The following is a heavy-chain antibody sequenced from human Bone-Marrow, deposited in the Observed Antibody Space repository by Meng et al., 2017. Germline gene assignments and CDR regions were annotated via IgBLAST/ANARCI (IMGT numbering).Heavy chain of an antibody. J-gene: IGHJ6*02. V-gene: IGHV1-46*01. CDR3: AFPVDTADEGTYYYYGMDV. Sequence: ASVKVSCKASGYTFTSYYMHWVRQAPGQGLEWMGIINPSGGSTSYAQKFQGRVTITADKSTSTAYMELSSLRSEDTAVYYCAFPVDTADEGTYYYYGMDVWGQGTTVTVSS. CDR2: INPSGGST. CDR1: GYTFTSYY. D-gene: IGHD5-18*01.